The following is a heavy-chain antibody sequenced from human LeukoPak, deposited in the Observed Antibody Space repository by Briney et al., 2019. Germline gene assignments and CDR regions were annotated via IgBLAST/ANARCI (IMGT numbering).Heavy chain of an antibody. V-gene: IGHV1-69*13. D-gene: IGHD2-15*01. Sequence: SVKVSCKASGGTFSSYAISWVRQAPGQGLEWMGGIIPIFGTANYAQKFQGRVTITADESTSTAYMELSSLRSEDTAVYYCARARRSYCSGGSCSYDEYAFDIWGQGTMVTVSS. CDR1: GGTFSSYA. J-gene: IGHJ3*02. CDR2: IIPIFGTA. CDR3: ARARRSYCSGGSCSYDEYAFDI.